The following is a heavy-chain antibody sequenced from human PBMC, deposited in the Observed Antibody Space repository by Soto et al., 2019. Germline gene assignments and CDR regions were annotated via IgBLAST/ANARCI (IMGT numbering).Heavy chain of an antibody. J-gene: IGHJ4*02. CDR3: AIFGGDY. Sequence: EVQLLESGGGLVQPGGSLRLSCAASGFTFSNSAMTWVRQAPAKGLEWVSTIRDSDSGGSTFYADSVKCRLTISRDDSKNTLYLQMNSMRAEDTAIYYCAIFGGDYWGQGTLVTVSS. V-gene: IGHV3-23*01. D-gene: IGHD3-3*01. CDR1: GFTFSNSA. CDR2: IRDSDSGGST.